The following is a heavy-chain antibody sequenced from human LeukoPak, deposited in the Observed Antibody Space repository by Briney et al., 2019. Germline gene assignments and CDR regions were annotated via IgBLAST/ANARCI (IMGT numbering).Heavy chain of an antibody. CDR2: IKQDGSEK. CDR1: GFTFSSYW. Sequence: GGSLRLSFASSGFTFSSYWMSWVRQAPGKGLEGVANIKQDGSEKYYVDSVNGRFTISRDNAKHSLYLQMNSLRAEDKAVYYCARGERGIKNLIVVVPAAMFVYWGQGSLVTVSS. V-gene: IGHV3-7*01. D-gene: IGHD2-2*01. J-gene: IGHJ4*02. CDR3: ARGERGIKNLIVVVPAAMFVY.